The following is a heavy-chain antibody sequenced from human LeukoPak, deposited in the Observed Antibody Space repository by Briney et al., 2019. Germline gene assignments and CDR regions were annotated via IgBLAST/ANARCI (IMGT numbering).Heavy chain of an antibody. D-gene: IGHD6-19*01. Sequence: PGGSLRLSCAASGFTFSSYAMSWVRQAPGKGLEWVSAISGSGGSTYYADFVKGRFTISRDNSKNTLYLQMNSLRAEDTAVYYCAKAGSSGWYAYYYYYGMDVWGKGTTVTVSS. CDR3: AKAGSSGWYAYYYYYGMDV. V-gene: IGHV3-23*01. CDR2: ISGSGGST. J-gene: IGHJ6*04. CDR1: GFTFSSYA.